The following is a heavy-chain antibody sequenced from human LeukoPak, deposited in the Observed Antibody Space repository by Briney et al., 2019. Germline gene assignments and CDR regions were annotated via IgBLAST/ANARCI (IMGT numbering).Heavy chain of an antibody. V-gene: IGHV4-30-2*01. D-gene: IGHD5-12*01. Sequence: PSQTLSLTCAVSGGSISSAGYSWSWIRQPPGKGLEWIGYIYHSGSTYYNPSLKSRVTISVDRSKNQFSLNLSSVTAADTAMYYCARVDIRTAFFDYWGQGTLVTVSS. CDR1: GGSISSAGYS. CDR2: IYHSGST. J-gene: IGHJ4*02. CDR3: ARVDIRTAFFDY.